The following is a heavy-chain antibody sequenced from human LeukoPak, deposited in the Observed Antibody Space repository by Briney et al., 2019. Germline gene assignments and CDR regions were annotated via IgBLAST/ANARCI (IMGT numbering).Heavy chain of an antibody. CDR3: VLAPNSNWFDF. CDR2: IHYSGNS. V-gene: IGHV4-59*08. J-gene: IGHJ5*01. D-gene: IGHD2-8*01. Sequence: SETLSLTCSVSGDSVGGFYWNWIRQSPGTGLEWIGNIHYSGNSNYNPSLKSRVTMSIDTSRNQFFLKLNSVTAADTAVYYCVLAPNSNWFDFWGQGTQVTVSS. CDR1: GDSVGGFY.